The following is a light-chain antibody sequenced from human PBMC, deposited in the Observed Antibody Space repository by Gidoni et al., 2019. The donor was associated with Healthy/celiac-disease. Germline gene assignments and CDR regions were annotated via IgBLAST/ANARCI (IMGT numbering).Light chain of an antibody. V-gene: IGKV3-20*01. CDR1: QSVSSSY. Sequence: EIVLTQSPGTLSLSPGERATLSCRARQSVSSSYLAWYQQKPGQAPRLLIYGASSRATGIPDRFSGSGSGTDFTLTISRLEPEDFAVYYCQQYGSSPWTFXQXTKVXIK. CDR3: QQYGSSPWT. CDR2: GAS. J-gene: IGKJ1*01.